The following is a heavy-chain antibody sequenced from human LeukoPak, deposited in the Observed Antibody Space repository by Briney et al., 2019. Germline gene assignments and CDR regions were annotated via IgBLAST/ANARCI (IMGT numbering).Heavy chain of an antibody. D-gene: IGHD3-3*01. Sequence: SETLSLTCTVSGGSISRSGSYWGWIRQPPGKGLEWIGSIYHSGSTYYNPSLKSRVTISVDTSKNQFSLKLSSVTAADTAVYYCARESHDFWSGYYMGSWGRGTLVTVSS. CDR1: GGSISRSGSY. CDR2: IYHSGST. V-gene: IGHV4-39*07. CDR3: ARESHDFWSGYYMGS. J-gene: IGHJ2*01.